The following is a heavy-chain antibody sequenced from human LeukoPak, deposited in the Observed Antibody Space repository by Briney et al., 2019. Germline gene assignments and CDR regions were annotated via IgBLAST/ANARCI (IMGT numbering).Heavy chain of an antibody. CDR3: ARGLTYYDFWSGYYFFDY. Sequence: GGSLRLSCAASGFTFSSYAMSWVRQAPGKGLEWVSAISGSGGSTYYADPVKGRFTISRDNSKNTLYLQMNSLRSEDTAVYYCARGLTYYDFWSGYYFFDYWGQGTLVTVSS. J-gene: IGHJ4*02. D-gene: IGHD3-3*01. CDR2: ISGSGGST. V-gene: IGHV3-23*01. CDR1: GFTFSSYA.